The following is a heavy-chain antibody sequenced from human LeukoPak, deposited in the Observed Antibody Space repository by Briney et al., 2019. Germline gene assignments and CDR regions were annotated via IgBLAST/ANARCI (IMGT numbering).Heavy chain of an antibody. Sequence: GGSLRLSCAASGFTFSSYSMNWVRQAPGKGLEWVSSISSSSSYIYCADSVKGRFTISRDNAKNSLYLQMNSLRAEDTAVYYCARDPSGWYYFDYWGQGTLVTVSS. V-gene: IGHV3-21*01. CDR2: ISSSSSYI. J-gene: IGHJ4*02. D-gene: IGHD6-19*01. CDR3: ARDPSGWYYFDY. CDR1: GFTFSSYS.